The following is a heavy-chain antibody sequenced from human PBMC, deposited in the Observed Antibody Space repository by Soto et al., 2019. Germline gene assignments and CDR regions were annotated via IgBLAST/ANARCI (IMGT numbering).Heavy chain of an antibody. Sequence: PGGSLRLSYAASGFTFSSYAMHWVRQAPGKGLEYVSSISTNGGSTHYADSVKGRFTISRDNSKNTQYLQMNSLRAEDTAVYYCAGSGYYHNSGMDVWGQGTTVTVSS. CDR3: AGSGYYHNSGMDV. J-gene: IGHJ6*02. CDR2: ISTNGGST. CDR1: GFTFSSYA. V-gene: IGHV3-64*04. D-gene: IGHD3-22*01.